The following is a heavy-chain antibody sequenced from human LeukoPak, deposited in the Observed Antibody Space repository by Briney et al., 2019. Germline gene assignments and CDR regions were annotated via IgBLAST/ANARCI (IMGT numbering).Heavy chain of an antibody. CDR1: GGSFSGYY. CDR3: ARGSRYSYGYIYYYGMDV. CDR2: INHSGST. Sequence: SETLSLTCAVYGGSFSGYYWSWIRQPPGKGLEWIGEINHSGSTNYNPSLKSRVTISVDTSKNQFSLKLSSVTAADTAVYYCARGSRYSYGYIYYYGMDVWAKGPRSPSP. J-gene: IGHJ6*02. D-gene: IGHD5-18*01. V-gene: IGHV4-34*01.